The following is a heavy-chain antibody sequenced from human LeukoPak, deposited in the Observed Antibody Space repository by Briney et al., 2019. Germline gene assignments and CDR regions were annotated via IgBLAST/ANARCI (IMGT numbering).Heavy chain of an antibody. D-gene: IGHD5-24*01. CDR2: IYTSGST. CDR1: GGSISSYY. Sequence: ASETLSLTCTVSGGSISSYYWSWIRQPAGKGLEWIGRIYTSGSTNYNPSLKSRVTMSVDTSKNQFSLKLSSVTAADTAVYYCAGDRRGRDGYNYYYDYWGQGTLVTVSS. V-gene: IGHV4-4*07. J-gene: IGHJ4*02. CDR3: AGDRRGRDGYNYYYDY.